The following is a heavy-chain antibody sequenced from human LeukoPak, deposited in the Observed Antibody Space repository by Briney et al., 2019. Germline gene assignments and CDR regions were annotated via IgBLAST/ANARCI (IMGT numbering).Heavy chain of an antibody. CDR3: ASLNYDILTGYPQGAFDI. Sequence: ASVKVSCKASGYTFTGYYMHWVRQAPGQGLEWMGWINPNSGGTNYAQKFQGWVTMTRDTSISTAYMELSRLRSDDTAVYYCASLNYDILTGYPQGAFDIWGQGTMVTVSS. J-gene: IGHJ3*02. CDR2: INPNSGGT. D-gene: IGHD3-9*01. V-gene: IGHV1-2*04. CDR1: GYTFTGYY.